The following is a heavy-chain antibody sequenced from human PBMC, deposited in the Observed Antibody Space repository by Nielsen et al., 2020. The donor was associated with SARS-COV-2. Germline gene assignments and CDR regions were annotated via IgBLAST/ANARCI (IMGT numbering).Heavy chain of an antibody. Sequence: ASVKVSCKVSGYTFTELSMHWVRQAPGKGLEWMGGFDPEDGETIYAQKFQGRVTMTRDTSISTAYMELSRLRSDDMAVYYCARTGIAVAGIDFDYWGQGTLVTVSS. CDR3: ARTGIAVAGIDFDY. CDR2: FDPEDGET. CDR1: GYTFTELS. V-gene: IGHV1-24*01. J-gene: IGHJ4*02. D-gene: IGHD6-19*01.